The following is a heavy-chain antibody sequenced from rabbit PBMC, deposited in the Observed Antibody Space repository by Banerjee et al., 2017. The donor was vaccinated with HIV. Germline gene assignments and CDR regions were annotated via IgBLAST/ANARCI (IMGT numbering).Heavy chain of an antibody. J-gene: IGHJ3*01. CDR1: GFSFSSSYY. V-gene: IGHV1S40*01. CDR3: ARGPIYYTYGYAAYAYATTRLDL. Sequence: QSLEESGGDLVKPGASLTLTCTASGFSFSSSYYMCWVRQAPGKGLEWIACIYAGSSDSTYYASWAKGRFTISKTSSTMVTLQMTSLTAADTATYFCARGPIYYTYGYAAYAYATTRLDLWGQGTLVTVS. CDR2: IYAGSSDST. D-gene: IGHD6-1*01.